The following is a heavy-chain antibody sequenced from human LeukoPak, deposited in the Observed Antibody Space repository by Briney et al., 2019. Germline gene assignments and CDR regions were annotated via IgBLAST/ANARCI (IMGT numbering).Heavy chain of an antibody. CDR3: ARLRNAFDI. Sequence: SETLSLTCTVSGGSISSSSYYWSWIRQPPGKGLEWIGYIYYSGSTNYNPSLKSRVTISVDTSKNQFSLKLSSVTAADTAVYYCARLRNAFDIWGQGTMVTVSS. J-gene: IGHJ3*02. CDR2: IYYSGST. CDR1: GGSISSSSYY. V-gene: IGHV4-61*01. D-gene: IGHD3-16*01.